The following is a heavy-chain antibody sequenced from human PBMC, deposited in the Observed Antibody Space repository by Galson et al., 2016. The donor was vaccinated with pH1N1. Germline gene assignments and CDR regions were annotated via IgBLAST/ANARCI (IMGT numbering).Heavy chain of an antibody. CDR3: ERVIFRHFGLDV. Sequence: SVKVSCKASGYIFTGNYMHWVRQAPGQGLEWIGWIKTSSGETHYAQKFQGRVTMITDTSLSTAYMELSALTSDDTAVYFCERVIFRHFGLDVWGQGTTVTVSS. D-gene: IGHD3-9*01. CDR2: IKTSSGET. J-gene: IGHJ6*02. V-gene: IGHV1-2*02. CDR1: GYIFTGNY.